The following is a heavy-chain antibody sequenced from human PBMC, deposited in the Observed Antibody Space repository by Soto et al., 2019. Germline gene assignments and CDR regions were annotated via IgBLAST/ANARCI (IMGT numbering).Heavy chain of an antibody. CDR2: IKQDGSEK. J-gene: IGHJ5*02. D-gene: IGHD3-9*01. CDR1: GFTFSSYW. V-gene: IGHV3-7*01. Sequence: GGSLRLSCAASGFTFSSYWMSWVRQAPGKGLEWVANIKQDGSEKYYVDSVKGRFTISRDNAKNSLYLQMNSLRAEDTAVYYCARAGTYYDILTGYYRGNWFDPWGQGTLVTVSS. CDR3: ARAGTYYDILTGYYRGNWFDP.